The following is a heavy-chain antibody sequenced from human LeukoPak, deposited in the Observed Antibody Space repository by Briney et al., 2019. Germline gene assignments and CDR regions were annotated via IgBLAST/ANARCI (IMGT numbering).Heavy chain of an antibody. J-gene: IGHJ4*02. Sequence: ASVKVSCKVSGYTLTELSMHWVRQAPGKGLERMGGFDPEDGKTIYAQKFQGRVTMTEDTSTDTAYMELSSLRSEDTAVYYCATRGPVLRYFDWPHIPPYYFDYWGQGTLVTVSS. CDR3: ATRGPVLRYFDWPHIPPYYFDY. V-gene: IGHV1-24*01. D-gene: IGHD3-9*01. CDR1: GYTLTELS. CDR2: FDPEDGKT.